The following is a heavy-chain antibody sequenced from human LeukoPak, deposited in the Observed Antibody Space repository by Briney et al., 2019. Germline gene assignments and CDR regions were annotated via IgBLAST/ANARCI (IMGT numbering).Heavy chain of an antibody. Sequence: ASVKVSCKASGYTFTSYDISWVRQATGQGLKWMGWMDPNSGNTGYAQKFQGRVTMTRNTSISTAYMELSSLRSEDTAVYYCARVGSDSSSWFTYFDYWGQGTLVTVSS. CDR3: ARVGSDSSSWFTYFDY. CDR1: GYTFTSYD. V-gene: IGHV1-8*01. CDR2: MDPNSGNT. J-gene: IGHJ4*02. D-gene: IGHD6-13*01.